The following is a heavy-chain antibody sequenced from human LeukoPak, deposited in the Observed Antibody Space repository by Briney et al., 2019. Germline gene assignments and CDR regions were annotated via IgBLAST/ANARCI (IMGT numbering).Heavy chain of an antibody. D-gene: IGHD5-18*01. V-gene: IGHV3-74*01. CDR2: INSDESRT. CDR3: ARNKKGDRYTYGHDS. J-gene: IGHJ4*02. CDR1: GFTLKSNW. Sequence: GGSLRLSCVASGFTLKSNWMHWVRQAPGKGLVWVSRINSDESRTTYADSVKGRFTISRDNAKNSLYLQMNSLRAEDTAVYYCARNKKGDRYTYGHDSWGQGTLVTVSS.